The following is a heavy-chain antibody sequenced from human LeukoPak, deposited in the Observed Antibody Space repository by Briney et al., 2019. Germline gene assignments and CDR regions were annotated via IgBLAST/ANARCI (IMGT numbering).Heavy chain of an antibody. Sequence: GGSLRLSCAASGFTFSSYAMHWVRQAPGKGLEWVAVISYDGSNKYYADSVKGRFTISRDNSRNTLYLQMNSLRAEDTAVYYCARGRPAAAGVLRWFDPWGQGTLVTVSS. CDR3: ARGRPAAAGVLRWFDP. V-gene: IGHV3-30*01. CDR1: GFTFSSYA. J-gene: IGHJ5*02. CDR2: ISYDGSNK. D-gene: IGHD6-13*01.